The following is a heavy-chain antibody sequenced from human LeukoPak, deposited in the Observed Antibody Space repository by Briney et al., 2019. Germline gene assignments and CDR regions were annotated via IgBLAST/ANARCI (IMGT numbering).Heavy chain of an antibody. D-gene: IGHD3-22*01. CDR2: ISGSGGYT. Sequence: GGSLRLSCAASGFTFSSYAMSWVRQAPGTGLEWVSGISGSGGYTYYADSVKGRFSISRDNSKNTLYLQMNSLRAEDTAVYYCAKNFDSSGYYYFDYWGQGTLVTVSS. J-gene: IGHJ4*02. CDR3: AKNFDSSGYYYFDY. V-gene: IGHV3-23*01. CDR1: GFTFSSYA.